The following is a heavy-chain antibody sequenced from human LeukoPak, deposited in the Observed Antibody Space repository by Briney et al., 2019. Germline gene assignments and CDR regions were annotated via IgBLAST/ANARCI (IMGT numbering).Heavy chain of an antibody. CDR2: ISGDGTIT. J-gene: IGHJ6*02. Sequence: GGSLRLSCAASGLNLDAYAMHWVRQAPGKGLEWVSLISGDGTITYYADSVKGRFTISRDNSKNSLFLEMNSLRSEDTTLYYCAKDTPLFYHYYGIDVWGQGTTVTVSS. V-gene: IGHV3-43*02. CDR1: GLNLDAYA. CDR3: AKDTPLFYHYYGIDV.